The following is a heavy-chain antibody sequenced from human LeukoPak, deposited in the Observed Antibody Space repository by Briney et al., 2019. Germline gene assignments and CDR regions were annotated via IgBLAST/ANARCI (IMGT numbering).Heavy chain of an antibody. Sequence: GSLRLSCAASGFTFSSYSMNWIRQPPGKGLEWIGSIYYSESTYYNPSLKSRVTISVDTSKNQFSLKLSSVTAADTAVYYCASRKLGNDYWGQGTLVTVSS. J-gene: IGHJ4*01. CDR2: IYYSEST. CDR1: GFTFSSYS. CDR3: ASRKLGNDY. D-gene: IGHD7-27*01. V-gene: IGHV4-39*07.